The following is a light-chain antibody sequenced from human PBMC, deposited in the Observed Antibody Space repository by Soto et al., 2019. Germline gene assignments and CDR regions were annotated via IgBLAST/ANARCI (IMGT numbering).Light chain of an antibody. Sequence: SVMTQPPSESGTPGQRVTISCSGSSSNIGTYSVSWYQQFPGTAPRLLIYSDNQRPSGVPDRFSASKSGASASLAISGLQSEDEADFYCSSWDDSLNGWVFGTGTKVTVL. CDR1: SSNIGTYS. CDR3: SSWDDSLNGWV. V-gene: IGLV1-44*01. J-gene: IGLJ1*01. CDR2: SDN.